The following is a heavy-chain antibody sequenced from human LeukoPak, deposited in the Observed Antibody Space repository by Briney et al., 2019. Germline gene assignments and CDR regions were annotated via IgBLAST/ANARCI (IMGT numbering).Heavy chain of an antibody. CDR1: GFTFSYYG. CDR3: AKPGKRRVVTIIEFDY. CDR2: ISHDGSNK. Sequence: GSSLRLSCAASGFTFSYYGMHWVRQAPGRGLEWVAVISHDGSNKYYADSVKGRSTISRDNSKNTLYLQMNSLRPEDTSVYYCAKPGKRRVVTIIEFDYWGQGTLFTVSS. J-gene: IGHJ4*02. V-gene: IGHV3-30*18. D-gene: IGHD3-22*01.